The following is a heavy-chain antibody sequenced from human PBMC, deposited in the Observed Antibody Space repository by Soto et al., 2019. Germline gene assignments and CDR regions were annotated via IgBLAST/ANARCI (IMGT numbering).Heavy chain of an antibody. D-gene: IGHD1-1*01. J-gene: IGHJ4*02. V-gene: IGHV3-23*01. CDR3: AKRATGTYFDY. CDR1: GFTFSSYA. Sequence: EVQLLESGGGLVQPGGSLRLSCAASGFTFSSYAMSWVRQAPGKGPEWVSVISGSGDSTYYVDSVKGRFTISRDNSKNTLYLQMNSLRAEVTAVYYCAKRATGTYFDYWGQGTLVTVSS. CDR2: ISGSGDST.